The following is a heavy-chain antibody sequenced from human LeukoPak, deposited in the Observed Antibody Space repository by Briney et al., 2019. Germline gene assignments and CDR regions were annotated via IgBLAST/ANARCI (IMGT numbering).Heavy chain of an antibody. CDR2: IIPISGSA. D-gene: IGHD6-13*01. CDR1: GGTFSSYA. Sequence: GASVKVSCKASGGTFSSYAINWVRQAPGQGLEWMGGIIPISGSANYAQKFQGRVTITADESTSTAYMELSSLRSEDTAVYYCARVAAAAQGHHYFYYYMDVWGQGTTVTVSS. J-gene: IGHJ6*03. CDR3: ARVAAAAQGHHYFYYYMDV. V-gene: IGHV1-69*13.